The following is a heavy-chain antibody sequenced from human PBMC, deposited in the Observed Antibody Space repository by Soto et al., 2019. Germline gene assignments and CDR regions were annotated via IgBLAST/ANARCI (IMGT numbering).Heavy chain of an antibody. CDR3: ARVPDV. CDR1: GDSISSGGYS. V-gene: IGHV4-30-2*01. J-gene: IGHJ6*02. Sequence: SETLSLTCAVSGDSISSGGYSWSWIRQPPGKGLEWIGYIYHSGSTYYNPSLKSRVTISVDRSKNQFSLKLSSVTAADTAVYYCARVPDVWGQGTTVTVSS. CDR2: IYHSGST.